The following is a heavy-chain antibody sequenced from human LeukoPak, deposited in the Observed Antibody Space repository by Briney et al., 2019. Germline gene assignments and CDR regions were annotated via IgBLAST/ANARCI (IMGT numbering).Heavy chain of an antibody. Sequence: PGGSLRLSCAASGFTFSSYEMNWVRQAPGKGLEWVSYISSSGNTIYYADSVKGRFTISRDNAKNSLYLQMNSLRAEDTAVYYCARALYDSSGYYDYWGQGTLVTVSS. J-gene: IGHJ4*02. CDR3: ARALYDSSGYYDY. D-gene: IGHD3-22*01. V-gene: IGHV3-48*03. CDR2: ISSSGNTI. CDR1: GFTFSSYE.